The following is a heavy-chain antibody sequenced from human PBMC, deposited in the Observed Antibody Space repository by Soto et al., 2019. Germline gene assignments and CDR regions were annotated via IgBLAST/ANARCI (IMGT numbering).Heavy chain of an antibody. CDR2: INPNNDGT. J-gene: IGHJ4*02. D-gene: IGHD2-2*01. Sequence: QVQLVQSGAEVKKPGASVKVSCKASGNTFIGYYIHWVRQAPGQGLEWMGWINPNNDGTTYGEKFQGRVTMTRDTSTSTAYMELSRLRSDDTAVYYCARLRGCSSTSCSHPDFDYWGQGTLVTVSS. V-gene: IGHV1-2*02. CDR3: ARLRGCSSTSCSHPDFDY. CDR1: GNTFIGYY.